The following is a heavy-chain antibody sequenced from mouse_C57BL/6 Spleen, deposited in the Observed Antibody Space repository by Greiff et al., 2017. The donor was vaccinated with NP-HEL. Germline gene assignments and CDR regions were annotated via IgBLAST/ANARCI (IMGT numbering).Heavy chain of an antibody. CDR1: GYTFTNYW. V-gene: IGHV1-63*01. CDR2: IYPGGGYT. D-gene: IGHD1-1*01. CDR3: ARSPYYGSSWGYAMDY. J-gene: IGHJ4*01. Sequence: VQLQQSGAELVRPGTSVKMSCKASGYTFTNYWIGWAKQRPGHGLEWIGDIYPGGGYTNYNEKFKGKATLTADKSSSTAYMQFSSLTSEDSAIYYCARSPYYGSSWGYAMDYWGQGTSVTVSS.